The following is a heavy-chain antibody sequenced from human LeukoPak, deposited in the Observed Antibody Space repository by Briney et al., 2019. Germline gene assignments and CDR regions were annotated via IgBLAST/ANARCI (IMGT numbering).Heavy chain of an antibody. CDR3: TRGSSGRRDN. V-gene: IGHV1-8*02. D-gene: IGHD6-19*01. CDR1: GYTFTGYY. CDR2: MNPNSGNT. Sequence: ASVKVSCKASGYTFTGYYIHWVRQAPGQGLEWMGWMNPNSGNTGYGQSFQGRITMTRDISIGTAYMELSNLTSEDTAIYYCTRGSSGRRDNWGQGTLVTVSA. J-gene: IGHJ4*02.